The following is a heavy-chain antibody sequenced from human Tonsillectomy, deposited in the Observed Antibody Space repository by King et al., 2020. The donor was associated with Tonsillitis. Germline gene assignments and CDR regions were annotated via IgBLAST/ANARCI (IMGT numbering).Heavy chain of an antibody. CDR1: GGSISSYY. D-gene: IGHD6-19*01. V-gene: IGHV4-59*08. CDR2: IYYSGST. CDR3: ARRRITSGWSDFFDY. Sequence: QLQESGPGLVKPSETLSLTCTVSGGSISSYYWSWIRQPPGKGLEYIGYIYYSGSTNYNPSLKSRVTISVDTSKNQFSLKLSSVTAADTAVYYCARRRITSGWSDFFDYWGQGTLVTVSS. J-gene: IGHJ4*02.